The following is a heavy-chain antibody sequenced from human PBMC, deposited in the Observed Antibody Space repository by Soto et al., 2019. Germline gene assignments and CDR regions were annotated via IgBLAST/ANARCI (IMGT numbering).Heavy chain of an antibody. J-gene: IGHJ2*01. Sequence: EVQLVESGGGLVQPGGSLRLSCAASGFSFNNYEMNWVRQAPGMGLEWISDISSSGTTIYYAASVKGRFTISRDNAKNSRYLQMNRLIADDTAVYYCARDKDCGISAWYFELWGRGTLVTVSS. V-gene: IGHV3-48*03. CDR2: ISSSGTTI. D-gene: IGHD2-15*01. CDR3: ARDKDCGISAWYFEL. CDR1: GFSFNNYE.